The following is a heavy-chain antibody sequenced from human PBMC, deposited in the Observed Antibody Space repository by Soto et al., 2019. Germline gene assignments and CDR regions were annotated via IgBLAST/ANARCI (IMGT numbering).Heavy chain of an antibody. D-gene: IGHD2-21*02. Sequence: SETLSLTCTVSNDSISNYYWNWIRQSPGKGLEWIGYISYPGTTNYNPSLKSRVAISLDTSKKQFSLTLSSVTAADTAVYFCARGGVMVTDNWLDPWGQGTLVTVSS. CDR3: ARGGVMVTDNWLDP. CDR2: ISYPGTT. V-gene: IGHV4-59*08. CDR1: NDSISNYY. J-gene: IGHJ5*02.